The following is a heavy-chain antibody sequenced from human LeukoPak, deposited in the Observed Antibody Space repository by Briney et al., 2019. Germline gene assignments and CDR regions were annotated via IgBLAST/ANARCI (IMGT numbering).Heavy chain of an antibody. CDR2: IIPIFGIA. Sequence: SVKVSCKASGGTFSSYAISWVRQAPGQGLEWMGRIIPIFGIANYAQKFQGRVTITADKSTSTACMELSSLRSEDTAVYYCAREPEGSGYIPFDYWGQGTLVTVSS. V-gene: IGHV1-69*04. CDR3: AREPEGSGYIPFDY. J-gene: IGHJ4*02. D-gene: IGHD3-22*01. CDR1: GGTFSSYA.